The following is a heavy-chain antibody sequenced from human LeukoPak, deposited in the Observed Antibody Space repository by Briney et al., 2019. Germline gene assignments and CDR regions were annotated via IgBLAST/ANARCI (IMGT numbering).Heavy chain of an antibody. D-gene: IGHD1-26*01. CDR1: GGTFSSYA. CDR3: AHSYSGRNFDY. V-gene: IGHV1-69*04. J-gene: IGHJ4*02. CDR2: IIPILGIA. Sequence: GSSVNVSCKASGGTFSSYAISWVRQAPGQGLEWMGRIIPILGIANYAQKFQGRVTITADKSTSTAYMELSGLRSEDTAVYYCAHSYSGRNFDYWGQGTLVTVSS.